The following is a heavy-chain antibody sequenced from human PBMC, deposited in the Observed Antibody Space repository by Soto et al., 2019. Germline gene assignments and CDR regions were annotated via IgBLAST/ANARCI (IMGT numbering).Heavy chain of an antibody. V-gene: IGHV3-48*01. Sequence: GGSLRLSCAASGFTFSTYSMNWVRQAPGKGLGWVSYISSSSSTIFYTDSVKGRFTVSRDNAKNSLYLQMNSLRAEDTAVYYCARDYLVIPHRVIDYWGQGTLVTVSS. CDR3: ARDYLVIPHRVIDY. CDR2: ISSSSSTI. D-gene: IGHD2-15*01. J-gene: IGHJ4*02. CDR1: GFTFSTYS.